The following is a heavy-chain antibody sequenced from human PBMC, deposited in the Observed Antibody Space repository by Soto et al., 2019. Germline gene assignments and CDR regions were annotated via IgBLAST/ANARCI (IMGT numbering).Heavy chain of an antibody. CDR3: ARLSGSYFLASDY. CDR2: IIPVFGTA. J-gene: IGHJ4*02. CDR1: GGTFSSYA. D-gene: IGHD1-26*01. V-gene: IGHV1-69*13. Sequence: SVKVSCKASGGTFSSYAISWVRQAPGQGLEWMGGIIPVFGTANYAQKFQGRVTITADESTSTAYMELSSLRSEDTAVYYCARLSGSYFLASDYWGQGTLVTVSS.